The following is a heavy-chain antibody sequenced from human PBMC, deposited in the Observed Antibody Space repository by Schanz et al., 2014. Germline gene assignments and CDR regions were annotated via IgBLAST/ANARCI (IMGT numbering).Heavy chain of an antibody. D-gene: IGHD3-10*01. Sequence: QLQLQESGPGLVKPSETLSLTCTVSGGSISSSSYYWGWIRQPPGKGLEWIGYIHQSGGTNYNPSHKSRVTILVDTSKNQFPLRLPSLTAADTAVYYCAREIESSMIRGVIDWGQGTLVTVSS. CDR1: GGSISSSSYY. CDR2: IHQSGGT. V-gene: IGHV4-39*07. J-gene: IGHJ4*02. CDR3: AREIESSMIRGVID.